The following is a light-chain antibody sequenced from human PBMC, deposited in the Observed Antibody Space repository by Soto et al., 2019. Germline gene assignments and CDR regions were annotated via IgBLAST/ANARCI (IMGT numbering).Light chain of an antibody. Sequence: EIVMSQSPATLSVSAGERATLSCRTRQSVSSNLAWYQQKPGQAPRLLIYGASTRATGIPARFSGSGSGTEFTLTISSLQSEDLAVYYCQQYNNWPPITFGQGTRLEIK. V-gene: IGKV3-15*01. CDR1: QSVSSN. CDR3: QQYNNWPPIT. CDR2: GAS. J-gene: IGKJ5*01.